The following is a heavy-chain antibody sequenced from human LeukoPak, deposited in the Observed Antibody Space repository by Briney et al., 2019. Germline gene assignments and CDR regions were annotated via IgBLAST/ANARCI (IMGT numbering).Heavy chain of an antibody. CDR2: IYYSGST. Sequence: SETLSLTCTVSGGSISSSSYYWGWNRQPPGMELEWIRSIYYSGSTYYNPSLNSRVIISVDTSKNQFSLKLSCVTAADTAVYYCASVVPAASLIDYWGQGTLVTVSS. CDR1: GGSISSSSYY. CDR3: ASVVPAASLIDY. V-gene: IGHV4-39*01. D-gene: IGHD2-2*01. J-gene: IGHJ4*02.